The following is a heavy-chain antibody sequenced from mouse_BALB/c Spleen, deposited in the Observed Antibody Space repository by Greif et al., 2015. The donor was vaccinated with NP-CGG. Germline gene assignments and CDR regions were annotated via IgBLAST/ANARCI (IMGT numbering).Heavy chain of an antibody. Sequence: VQLQQSGAELVMPGASVKMSCKASGYTFTDYWMHWVKQRPGQGLEWIGAIDTSDSYTSYNQKFKGKATLTVDESSSTAYMQLSSLTSEDSAVYYCARSGGPYYYGSSFDYWGQGTTLTVSS. J-gene: IGHJ2*01. D-gene: IGHD1-1*01. CDR1: GYTFTDYW. CDR2: IDTSDSYT. V-gene: IGHV1-69*01. CDR3: ARSGGPYYYGSSFDY.